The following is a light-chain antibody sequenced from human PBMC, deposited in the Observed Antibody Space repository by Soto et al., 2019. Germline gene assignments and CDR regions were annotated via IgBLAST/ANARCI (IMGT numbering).Light chain of an antibody. Sequence: DIVMTQSPDSLAVSLGERATINCKSSQTVLHNSYNKNYLDWYQQKPGHPPKVLIYWASTRESGVPDRFSGSGSGTDCTRTISDLQAEDVAVYSCQQSYSSPLTFGGGTKVEIK. CDR1: QTVLHNSYNKNY. CDR2: WAS. V-gene: IGKV4-1*01. J-gene: IGKJ4*01. CDR3: QQSYSSPLT.